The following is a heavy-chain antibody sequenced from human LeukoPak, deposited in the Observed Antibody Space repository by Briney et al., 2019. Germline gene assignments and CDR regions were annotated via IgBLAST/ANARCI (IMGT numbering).Heavy chain of an antibody. D-gene: IGHD6-19*01. J-gene: IGHJ4*02. Sequence: ASVKVSCKASGGTFSSYAISRVRQAPGQGLEWMGGIIPIFGTANYAQKFQGRVTITADKSTSTAYMELSSLRSEDTAVYYCATVGSSGSQFDYWGQGTLLTVSS. CDR2: IIPIFGTA. V-gene: IGHV1-69*06. CDR1: GGTFSSYA. CDR3: ATVGSSGSQFDY.